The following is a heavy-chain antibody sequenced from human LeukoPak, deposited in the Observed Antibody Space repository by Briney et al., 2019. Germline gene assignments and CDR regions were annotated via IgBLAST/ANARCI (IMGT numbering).Heavy chain of an antibody. J-gene: IGHJ5*02. V-gene: IGHV4-34*01. D-gene: IGHD5-18*01. CDR1: GGSFSGYY. Sequence: PSETLSLTCAVYGGSFSGYYWSWIRQPPGKGLEWIGEINHSGSTHYNPSLKSRVTISVDTSKNQFSLKLSSVTAADTAVYYCARSGYSYGKGYGWFDPWGQGTLVTVSS. CDR2: INHSGST. CDR3: ARSGYSYGKGYGWFDP.